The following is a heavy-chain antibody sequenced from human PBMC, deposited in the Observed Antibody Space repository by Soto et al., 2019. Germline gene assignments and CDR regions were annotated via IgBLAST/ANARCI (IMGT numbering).Heavy chain of an antibody. Sequence: VGSLRVSCAASGFTFSSYAMSWVRQAPGKGLEWVSAISGSGGSTYYADSVKGRFTISRDNSKNTLYLQMNSLRAEDTAVYYCAKGGKKLVFQNFDYWGQGTLVTVSS. CDR2: ISGSGGST. D-gene: IGHD6-13*01. CDR1: GFTFSSYA. J-gene: IGHJ4*02. CDR3: AKGGKKLVFQNFDY. V-gene: IGHV3-23*01.